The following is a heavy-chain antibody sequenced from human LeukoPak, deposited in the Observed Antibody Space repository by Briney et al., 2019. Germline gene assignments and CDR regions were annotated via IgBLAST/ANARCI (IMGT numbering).Heavy chain of an antibody. J-gene: IGHJ4*02. V-gene: IGHV1-2*02. CDR2: INPNSGGT. CDR3: ARSSIIAAAGPYYFDY. Sequence: ASVKVSCKASGYTFTGYYMHWVRQAPGQGLEWMGRINPNSGGTNYAQKFQGRVTMTRDTSISTAYMELSRLRSDDTAVYYCARSSIIAAAGPYYFDYWGQGTLVTVSS. D-gene: IGHD6-13*01. CDR1: GYTFTGYY.